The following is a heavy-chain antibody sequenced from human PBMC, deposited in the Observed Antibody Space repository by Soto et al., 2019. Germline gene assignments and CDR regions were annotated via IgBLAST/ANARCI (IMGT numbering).Heavy chain of an antibody. CDR3: SADHPHTAIGWPV. Sequence: GASVKVSCKASEFDFGSFGIQFLRQTRGRGLEWIGRIVVASGRTNYARQFQGRVAFSRDMSSTTAYMDLYDLKSDDTAVYFCSADHPHTAIGWPVWGQGTTVTVS. CDR2: IVVASGRT. J-gene: IGHJ6*02. CDR1: EFDFGSFG. V-gene: IGHV1-58*02.